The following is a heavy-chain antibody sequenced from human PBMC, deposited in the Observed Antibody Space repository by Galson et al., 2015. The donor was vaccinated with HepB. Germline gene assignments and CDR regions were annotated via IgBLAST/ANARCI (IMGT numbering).Heavy chain of an antibody. Sequence: SVKVSCKASGYIFTGYYIHWVRQAPGKGLEWMGWINPLSGGTNFAQKFQGRVTMTRDTSISTVFMELSRLGSDDTAIYYCARSIVGTTFFYYGVDLWGQGTTVTVSS. V-gene: IGHV1-2*02. CDR3: ARSIVGTTFFYYGVDL. CDR1: GYIFTGYY. CDR2: INPLSGGT. J-gene: IGHJ6*02. D-gene: IGHD1-26*01.